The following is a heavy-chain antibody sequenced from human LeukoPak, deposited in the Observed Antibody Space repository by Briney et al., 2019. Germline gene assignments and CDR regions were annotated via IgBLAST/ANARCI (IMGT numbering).Heavy chain of an antibody. V-gene: IGHV4-30-2*01. Sequence: PSQTLSLTCTVSGGSISSGGYYWSWIRQPPGKGLEWIGYIYHSGSTYYNPSLKSRVTISVDRSKNQFSLKLSSVTAADTAVYYCARYFDYYYYMDVWGKGTTVTVSS. CDR3: ARYFDYYYYMDV. J-gene: IGHJ6*03. CDR1: GGSISSGGYY. D-gene: IGHD3-9*01. CDR2: IYHSGST.